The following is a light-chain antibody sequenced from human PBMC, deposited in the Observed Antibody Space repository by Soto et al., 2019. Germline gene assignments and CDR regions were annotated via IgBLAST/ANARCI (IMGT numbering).Light chain of an antibody. Sequence: QSALTQPASVSGSPGQSITISCTGTSSDVGSYNLVSWYQQHPGKAPKLMIYEGTKRPSGVSDRLSGSRSGNTASLTISGLQAEDGADYYCCSYASSSTYVFGTGTKVTVL. CDR3: CSYASSSTYV. CDR2: EGT. V-gene: IGLV2-23*01. CDR1: SSDVGSYNL. J-gene: IGLJ1*01.